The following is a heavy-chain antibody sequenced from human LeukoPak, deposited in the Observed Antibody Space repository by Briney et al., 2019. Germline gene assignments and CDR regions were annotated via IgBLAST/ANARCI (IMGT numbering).Heavy chain of an antibody. D-gene: IGHD2-8*01. CDR2: ISDSGGST. CDR1: GFTFSSYA. CDR3: AKDTSIGRYCTNGVCSPFDY. J-gene: IGHJ4*02. Sequence: GGSLRLSCAASGFTFSSYAMSWVRQAPGKGLYWVSAISDSGGSTYDADSVKGRFTISRDNSRNTLYLQMNSLRAEDTAVYYCAKDTSIGRYCTNGVCSPFDYWGQGTLVTVSS. V-gene: IGHV3-23*01.